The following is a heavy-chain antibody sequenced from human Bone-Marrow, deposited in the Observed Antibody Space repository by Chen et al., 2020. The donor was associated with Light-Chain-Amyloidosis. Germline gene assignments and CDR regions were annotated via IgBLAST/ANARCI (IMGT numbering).Heavy chain of an antibody. CDR3: TKSSGNYPDYFDS. J-gene: IGHJ4*02. Sequence: EVQMLEYGGDLVRPGGSLRLAWEASGFTFSRHAMNWVRQAPGKGLEWVSGMSGGGGSTYYIDSVRGRFTSSRDISKNTVNLEMRGLGAEDTAMYFCTKSSGNYPDYFDSWGRGTLVTVSS. D-gene: IGHD1-26*01. CDR1: GFTFSRHA. CDR2: MSGGGGST. V-gene: IGHV3-23*01.